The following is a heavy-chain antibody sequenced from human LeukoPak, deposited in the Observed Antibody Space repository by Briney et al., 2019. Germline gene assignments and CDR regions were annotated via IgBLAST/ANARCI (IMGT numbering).Heavy chain of an antibody. CDR2: INHSGST. V-gene: IGHV4-34*01. CDR3: ARGQGVTVIKVGKNWFDP. J-gene: IGHJ5*02. D-gene: IGHD3-22*01. CDR1: GGSFSGHY. Sequence: SETLSLTCAVYGGSFSGHYWSWIRQPPGKGLEWIGEINHSGSTNYNPSLKSRVTISVDTSKNQFSLKLSSVTAVDTADYYCARGQGVTVIKVGKNWFDPWSQGTQVIVSP.